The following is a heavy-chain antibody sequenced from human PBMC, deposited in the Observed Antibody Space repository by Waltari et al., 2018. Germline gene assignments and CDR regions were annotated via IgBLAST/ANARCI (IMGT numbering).Heavy chain of an antibody. Sequence: QVQLQESGPGLVKPSETLSPTCTVSGGPISSYYCSWIRQPPGKGLEWIGYIYYSGSTNYKPSLKSRVTISVDTSKNQFSLKLSSVAAADTAGYYCARLSSSLGYYYCGMDVWGQGTTVTVSS. CDR3: ARLSSSLGYYYCGMDV. D-gene: IGHD6-6*01. J-gene: IGHJ6*02. V-gene: IGHV4-59*01. CDR1: GGPISSYY. CDR2: IYYSGST.